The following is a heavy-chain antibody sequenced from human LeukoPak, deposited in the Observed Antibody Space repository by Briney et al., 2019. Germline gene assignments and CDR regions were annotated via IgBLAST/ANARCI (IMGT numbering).Heavy chain of an antibody. D-gene: IGHD2-2*01. V-gene: IGHV3-11*06. CDR1: GFTFSDDY. CDR2: ISSSSSYT. CDR3: ARSDIVVVPAAPTLDV. Sequence: GGSLLLSCAASGFTFSDDYMSWIRPAPGKGLEWVSYISSSSSYTNYADSAKGRFTISRGNAKNSLYLQMNSLRAEDTAVYYCARSDIVVVPAAPTLDVWGKGTTVTVSS. J-gene: IGHJ6*04.